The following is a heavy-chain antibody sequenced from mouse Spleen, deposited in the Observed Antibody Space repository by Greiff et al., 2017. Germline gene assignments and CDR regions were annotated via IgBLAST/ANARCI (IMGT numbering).Heavy chain of an antibody. CDR1: GYTFTSYW. D-gene: IGHD1-1*01. Sequence: VQLQQPGAELVKPGASVKLSCKASGYTFTSYWMQWVKQRPGQGLEWIGEIDPSDSYTNYNQKFKGKATLTVDTSSSTAYMQLSSLTSEDSAVYYCARYIVVDWYFDVWGTGTTVTVSS. V-gene: IGHV1-50*01. CDR3: ARYIVVDWYFDV. J-gene: IGHJ1*03. CDR2: IDPSDSYT.